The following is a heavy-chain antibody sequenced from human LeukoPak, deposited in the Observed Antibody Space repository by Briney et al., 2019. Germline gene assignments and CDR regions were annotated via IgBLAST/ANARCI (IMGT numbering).Heavy chain of an antibody. CDR2: IYHSGST. Sequence: PSGTLSLTCAVSGDSISSSQWWSWVRQPPGKGLEWIGEIYHSGSTNYNPSLKSRVTISVDKSKNQFSLKVNSVTAADTAVYYCARDSSGYPRYFDYWGQGTLVTVSS. V-gene: IGHV4-4*02. CDR1: GDSISSSQW. D-gene: IGHD3-22*01. J-gene: IGHJ4*02. CDR3: ARDSSGYPRYFDY.